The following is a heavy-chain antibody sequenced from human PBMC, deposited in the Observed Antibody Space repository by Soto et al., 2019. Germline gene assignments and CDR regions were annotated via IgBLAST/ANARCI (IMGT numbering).Heavy chain of an antibody. D-gene: IGHD4-17*01. J-gene: IGHJ6*02. CDR2: IDWDDDK. CDR3: ARATTVTTFSYYYGMDV. CDR1: GFSLSTSGMC. V-gene: IGHV2-70*01. Sequence: SGPTLVNPTQTLTLTCTFSGFSLSTSGMCVSWIRQPPGKALEWLALIDWDDDKYYSTSLKTRLTISKDTSKNQVVLTMTNMDPVDTATYYCARATTVTTFSYYYGMDVWGQGTTVTVSS.